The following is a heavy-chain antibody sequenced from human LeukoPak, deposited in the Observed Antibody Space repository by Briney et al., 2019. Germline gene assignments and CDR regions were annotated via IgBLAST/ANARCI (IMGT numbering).Heavy chain of an antibody. J-gene: IGHJ4*02. CDR1: GLTFSSHA. CDR3: APSGDPEGGDY. CDR2: ISGSGDST. D-gene: IGHD1-26*01. Sequence: GGSLRLSCAASGLTFSSHAMGWVRQAPGKGLEWVSVISGSGDSTHYADSVKARFTISRDNSKNTLYLQMNSLRAEDTAVYYCAPSGDPEGGDYWGQGTLVTVSS. V-gene: IGHV3-23*01.